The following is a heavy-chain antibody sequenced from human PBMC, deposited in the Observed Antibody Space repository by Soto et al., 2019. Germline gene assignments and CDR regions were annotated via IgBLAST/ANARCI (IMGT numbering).Heavy chain of an antibody. V-gene: IGHV3-23*01. CDR2: ISGSGTST. D-gene: IGHD3-3*01. CDR3: AKGHDFWTGYSYYYGMYI. CDR1: GFDFTKSA. Sequence: EVQLLESGGGLVQPGGSLRLSCAASGFDFTKSAMNWVRQAPGKGLQWVSGISGSGTSTSHGDSVKGRFTISRDNSKNTLDLQMNSLRADDTAVYFCAKGHDFWTGYSYYYGMYIWGQGTTVTVSS. J-gene: IGHJ6*02.